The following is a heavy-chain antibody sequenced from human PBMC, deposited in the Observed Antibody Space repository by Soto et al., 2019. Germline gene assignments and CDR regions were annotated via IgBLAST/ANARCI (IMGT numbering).Heavy chain of an antibody. CDR2: IYYSGST. CDR1: GGSISSGDYY. CDR3: XXXWGYCTTGVCYTAXXI. J-gene: IGHJ3*02. V-gene: IGHV4-30-4*01. D-gene: IGHD2-8*01. Sequence: QVQLQESGPGLVKPSQTLSLTCTVSGGSISSGDYYWSWIRQPPGKGLEWIGYIYYSGSTYYNPSLKSRVTISVDTSKNQFSLKLSSVTAADTAVYYXXXXWGYCTTGVCYTAXXIWGQGTXVXXSS.